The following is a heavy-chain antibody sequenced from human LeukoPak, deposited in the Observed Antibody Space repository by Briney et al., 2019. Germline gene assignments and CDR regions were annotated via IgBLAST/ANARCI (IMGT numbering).Heavy chain of an antibody. CDR3: TYGTQKFDP. V-gene: IGHV2-5*02. Sequence: SGPTLVKPTQTLTLTCTFSGFSLSTTGVGVGCVRQPPGKALEWLALIYWDDDKRYSPSLKSRLTITKDTSKNQVVLTMTNMDPVDTATYYCTYGTQKFDPWGQGTLVTVSS. CDR2: IYWDDDK. CDR1: GFSLSTTGVG. J-gene: IGHJ5*02.